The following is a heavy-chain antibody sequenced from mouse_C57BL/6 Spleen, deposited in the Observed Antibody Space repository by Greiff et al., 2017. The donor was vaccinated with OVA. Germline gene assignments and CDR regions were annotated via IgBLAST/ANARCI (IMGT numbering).Heavy chain of an antibody. V-gene: IGHV1-75*01. D-gene: IGHD1-1*01. Sequence: QVQLQQSGPELVKPGASVKISCKASGYTFTDYYINWVKQRPGQGLEWIGWIFPGSGSTYYNEKFKGKATLTVDKSSSTAYMLLSSLTSEESAVYFCARTITTVVEETWTYAMDYWGQGTSVTVSS. CDR1: GYTFTDYY. CDR3: ARTITTVVEETWTYAMDY. J-gene: IGHJ4*01. CDR2: IFPGSGST.